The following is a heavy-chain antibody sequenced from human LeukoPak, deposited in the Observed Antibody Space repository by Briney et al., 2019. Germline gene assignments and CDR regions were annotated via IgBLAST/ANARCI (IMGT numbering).Heavy chain of an antibody. CDR2: IKQDGSEK. D-gene: IGHD5-24*01. CDR3: ARDLLRATIYY. J-gene: IGHJ4*02. CDR1: GFTFTTYW. Sequence: PGGSMRLSCAASGFTFTTYWMSWDRQAPGKGLEWVSNIKQDGSEKYYVDSVKGRFSISRDNAKNSMYLQMNSLRAEDTAVYYCARDLLRATIYYWGQGTLVTVSS. V-gene: IGHV3-7*01.